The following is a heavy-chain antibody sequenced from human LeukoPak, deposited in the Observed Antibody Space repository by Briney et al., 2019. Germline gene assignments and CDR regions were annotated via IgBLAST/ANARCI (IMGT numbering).Heavy chain of an antibody. CDR2: ISYDGSNK. CDR3: AKDWSAGTLDY. Sequence: PGGSLRLSCAASGFAFTTYAMHWVRQAPGRGLEWVAVISYDGSNKYYADSVKGRFTISRDNSKNTLYLQMNSLRAEDTAVYYCAKDWSAGTLDYWGQGTLVTVSS. D-gene: IGHD6-13*01. J-gene: IGHJ4*02. CDR1: GFAFTTYA. V-gene: IGHV3-30*18.